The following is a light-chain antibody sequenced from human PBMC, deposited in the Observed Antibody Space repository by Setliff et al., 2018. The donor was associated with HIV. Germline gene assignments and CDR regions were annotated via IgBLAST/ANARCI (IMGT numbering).Light chain of an antibody. V-gene: IGLV4-69*01. CDR3: QTWGSDSWV. Sequence: QLVLTQSPSASGSLGASVKITCTLSSGHSNYDIAWYQQQPAKGPRYLMSLASDGGHIRGDGIADRFSGSSSGAERYLTISSLQSEDEADYYCQTWGSDSWVFGGGTKVTVL. CDR2: LASDGGH. J-gene: IGLJ3*02. CDR1: SGHSNYD.